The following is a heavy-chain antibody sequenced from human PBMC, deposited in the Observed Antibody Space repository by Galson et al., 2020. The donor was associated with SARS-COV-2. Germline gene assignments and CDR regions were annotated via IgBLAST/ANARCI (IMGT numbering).Heavy chain of an antibody. CDR2: IYPGDSDT. D-gene: IGHD3-10*01. V-gene: IGHV5-51*01. J-gene: IGHJ5*02. CDR3: ARQSLRGSGSPNNWFDP. CDR1: GYSFTSYW. Sequence: GESLKISCKGSGYSFTSYWIGWVRQMPGKGLEWMGIIYPGDSDTRYSPSFQGQVTISADKSISTAYLQWSSLKASDTAMYYSARQSLRGSGSPNNWFDPWGQGTLVTVSS.